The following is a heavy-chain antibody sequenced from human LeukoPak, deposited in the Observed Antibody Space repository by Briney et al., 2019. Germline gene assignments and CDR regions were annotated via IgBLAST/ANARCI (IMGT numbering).Heavy chain of an antibody. CDR3: ARDPFGDYVFDY. CDR1: GFTFSGYW. Sequence: PGGSLRLSCAASGFTFSGYWKSWVRQAPGKGLEWVANIKQDGSERYYVDSVKGRFTISRDNAKNSLYLQMNSLRAEDTAVYYCARDPFGDYVFDYWGQGTLVTVSS. D-gene: IGHD4-17*01. V-gene: IGHV3-7*01. J-gene: IGHJ4*02. CDR2: IKQDGSER.